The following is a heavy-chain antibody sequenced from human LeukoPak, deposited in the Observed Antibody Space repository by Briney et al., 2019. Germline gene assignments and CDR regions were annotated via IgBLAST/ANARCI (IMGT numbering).Heavy chain of an antibody. Sequence: GGSLRLSCVASGFIFSNYWMSWVRQAPGKGLEWVANIKRDGSERYYVDSVKGRFTISRDNAKNSLYLQMNSLRAEDTAVYYCAKDGAADDFWSGYYVDYWGQGTLVTVSS. CDR3: AKDGAADDFWSGYYVDY. CDR1: GFIFSNYW. CDR2: IKRDGSER. D-gene: IGHD3-3*01. V-gene: IGHV3-7*01. J-gene: IGHJ4*02.